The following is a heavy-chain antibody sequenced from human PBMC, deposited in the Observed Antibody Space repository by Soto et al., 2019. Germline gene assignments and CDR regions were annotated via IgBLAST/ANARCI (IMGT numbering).Heavy chain of an antibody. CDR2: ISYDGSNK. D-gene: IGHD4-17*01. CDR3: ARGRGWGVTTDFDY. CDR1: GFTFSSYA. J-gene: IGHJ4*02. V-gene: IGHV3-30-3*01. Sequence: QVQLVESGGGVVQPGRSLRLSCAASGFTFSSYAMHWVRQAPGKGLEWVAVISYDGSNKYYADSVKGRFTISRDNSKNTLYLQMNSLRAGDTAVYYCARGRGWGVTTDFDYWGQGTLVTVSS.